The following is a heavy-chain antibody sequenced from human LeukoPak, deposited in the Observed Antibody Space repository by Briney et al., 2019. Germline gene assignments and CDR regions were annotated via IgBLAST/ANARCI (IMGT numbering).Heavy chain of an antibody. J-gene: IGHJ5*01. CDR1: GFTFYMYA. Sequence: GGSLTLSCQASGFTFYMYAMSWVRQAPGEGLEWVASMCGTAGCTFYPDSVKGRFTISRDNSKNVLYLRMNSLTAEDTAIYYCAKDRPNFHENSGHYYRRDGDSWGQGTLVTVSS. V-gene: IGHV3-23*01. CDR2: MCGTAGCT. CDR3: AKDRPNFHENSGHYYRRDGDS. D-gene: IGHD3-22*01.